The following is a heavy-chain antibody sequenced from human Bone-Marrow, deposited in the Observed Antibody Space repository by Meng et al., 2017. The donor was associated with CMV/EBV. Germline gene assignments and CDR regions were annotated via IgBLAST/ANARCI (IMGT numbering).Heavy chain of an antibody. Sequence: SETLSLTCAVSGGSISSSNWWSWVRQPPGKGLEWIGEIYHSGSTNYNPSLKSRVTISVDKSKNQFSLTLSSVTAADTAVYYCARARFGGSLPDYWGQGTLVTVSS. V-gene: IGHV4-4*02. J-gene: IGHJ4*02. CDR1: GGSISSSNW. CDR2: IYHSGST. D-gene: IGHD3-10*01. CDR3: ARARFGGSLPDY.